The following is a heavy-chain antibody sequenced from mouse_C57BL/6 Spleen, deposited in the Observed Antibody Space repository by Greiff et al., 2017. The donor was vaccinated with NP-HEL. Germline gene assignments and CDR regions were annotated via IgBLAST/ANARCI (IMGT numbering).Heavy chain of an antibody. D-gene: IGHD1-1*01. Sequence: EVQLQESGPGLVKPSQSLSLTCSVTGYSITSGYYWNWIRQFPGNKLEWMRYISYDGSNNYNPSLKNRISITRDTSKNQFFLKLNSVTTEDTATYYCATGSSYRAMDYWGQGTSVTVSS. CDR2: ISYDGSN. CDR3: ATGSSYRAMDY. V-gene: IGHV3-6*01. J-gene: IGHJ4*01. CDR1: GYSITSGYY.